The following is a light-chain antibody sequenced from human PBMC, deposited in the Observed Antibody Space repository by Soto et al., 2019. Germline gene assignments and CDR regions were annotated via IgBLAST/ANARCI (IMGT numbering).Light chain of an antibody. V-gene: IGKV3-15*01. J-gene: IGKJ5*01. CDR3: QQHNQWPIT. Sequence: EIVLTQSPVTLSFSPVEIATLSCRASQSVSSSYLAWYQQKPGQAPRLLIYGASTRATGIPARFSGSGSGTEFTLTISSLQSEDSAVYYCQQHNQWPITFGQGTRLEI. CDR2: GAS. CDR1: QSVSSSY.